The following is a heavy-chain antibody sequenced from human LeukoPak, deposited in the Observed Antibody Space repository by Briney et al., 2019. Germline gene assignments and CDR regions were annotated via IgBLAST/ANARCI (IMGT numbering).Heavy chain of an antibody. Sequence: PGGSLRLSCAASGFTFSSYAMSWVRQAPGKGLEWVSAISGSGGSTYYADSVKGRFTIARDNSKNTLYLQMNRLRAEDTAVYYCAKDGDSSSSYRVYYFDYWGQGTLVTVSS. CDR1: GFTFSSYA. V-gene: IGHV3-23*01. CDR2: ISGSGGST. J-gene: IGHJ4*02. D-gene: IGHD6-13*01. CDR3: AKDGDSSSSYRVYYFDY.